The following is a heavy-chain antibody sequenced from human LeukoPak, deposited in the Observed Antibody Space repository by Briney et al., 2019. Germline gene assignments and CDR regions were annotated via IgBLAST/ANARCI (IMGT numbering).Heavy chain of an antibody. J-gene: IGHJ6*02. V-gene: IGHV1-18*01. D-gene: IGHD5-24*01. Sequence: ASVKVSCKASGYTFTSYGISWVRQAPGQGLEWMGWISAYNGNTNYAQKLQGRVTMTTDTSTSTAYMELSSLRSEDTAVYYCAKEMATMYYYYGMDVWGQGTTVTVSS. CDR2: ISAYNGNT. CDR3: AKEMATMYYYYGMDV. CDR1: GYTFTSYG.